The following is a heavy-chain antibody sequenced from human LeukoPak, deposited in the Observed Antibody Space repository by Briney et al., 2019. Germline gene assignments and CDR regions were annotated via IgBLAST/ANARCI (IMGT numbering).Heavy chain of an antibody. V-gene: IGHV3-23*01. CDR1: GFTFSSYG. Sequence: GGSLRLSCAASGFTFSSYGMSWVRQAPGQGLEWVSVISGSGDRTFYADSVKGRFTISRDNSKNTLYLQMNSLRAEDTAVYYCAKDREEYGSGGIFDYWGQGTLVTVSS. CDR2: ISGSGDRT. J-gene: IGHJ4*02. CDR3: AKDREEYGSGGIFDY. D-gene: IGHD3-10*01.